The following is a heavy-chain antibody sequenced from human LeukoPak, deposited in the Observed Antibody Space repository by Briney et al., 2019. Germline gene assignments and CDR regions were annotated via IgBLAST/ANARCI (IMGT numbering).Heavy chain of an antibody. Sequence: SVKVSCKASGGTFSSYAIGWVRQAPGQGLEWMGGIIPIFGTANYAQKFQGRVTITADESTSTAYMELSSLRSEDTAVYYCARDARIVSGSALDYWGQGTLVTVSS. CDR1: GGTFSSYA. CDR2: IIPIFGTA. CDR3: ARDARIVSGSALDY. J-gene: IGHJ4*02. V-gene: IGHV1-69*13. D-gene: IGHD1-26*01.